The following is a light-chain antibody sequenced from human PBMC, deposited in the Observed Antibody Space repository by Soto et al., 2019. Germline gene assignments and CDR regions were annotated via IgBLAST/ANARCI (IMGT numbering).Light chain of an antibody. V-gene: IGKV3-20*01. J-gene: IGKJ1*01. Sequence: DTVLTQSPGTLSLSPGERATLSCRASQDIRSNYLAWYRQTPGQAPRLLIYGASKRASGIADRVSGSGSGTDVTLISSRLEPEDFALYYCQHYDRSPWTFGQGTKVEIK. CDR2: GAS. CDR1: QDIRSNY. CDR3: QHYDRSPWT.